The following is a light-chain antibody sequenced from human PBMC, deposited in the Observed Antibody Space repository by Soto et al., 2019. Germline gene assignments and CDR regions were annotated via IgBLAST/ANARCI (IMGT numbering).Light chain of an antibody. Sequence: EIVLTQSPGTLSLSPGDRVTLSCRASQSVTRSFLAWYQQKPGQAPRLLIYGASSRANGIPDRFSGSGSGTNFTLTISRLEPEDFAVYYCHQYGSSPQAFGPGTKVDIK. CDR1: QSVTRSF. V-gene: IGKV3-20*01. CDR2: GAS. J-gene: IGKJ3*01. CDR3: HQYGSSPQA.